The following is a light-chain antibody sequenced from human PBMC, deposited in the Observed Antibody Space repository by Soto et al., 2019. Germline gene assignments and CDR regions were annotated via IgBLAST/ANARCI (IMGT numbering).Light chain of an antibody. CDR2: FVS. Sequence: EIVLTQSPGTLSSSPGERATLSCRASQSVGGNNLAWYQQKPGQAPRLLIYFVSSRATGIPDRFSGSGSGTDFTLTINRLEPEDFAVYYCQQYAGSLITFGQGTRLEIK. CDR1: QSVGGNN. CDR3: QQYAGSLIT. J-gene: IGKJ5*01. V-gene: IGKV3-20*01.